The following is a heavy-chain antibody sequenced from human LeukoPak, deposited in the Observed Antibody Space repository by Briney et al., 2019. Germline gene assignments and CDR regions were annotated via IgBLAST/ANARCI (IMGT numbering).Heavy chain of an antibody. CDR3: ARQVVMVIGATLESSARAFDV. V-gene: IGHV5-51*01. J-gene: IGHJ3*01. D-gene: IGHD2-15*01. Sequence: GESLKISCNGSGYSFTSYWIGWVRQMRGKGLEWMGTIYDSDSDTTYSPSLQGQVTISADKSISTAYLQWSSLKASDTAMYYCARQVVMVIGATLESSARAFDVWGQGTMVTVSS. CDR2: IYDSDSDT. CDR1: GYSFTSYW.